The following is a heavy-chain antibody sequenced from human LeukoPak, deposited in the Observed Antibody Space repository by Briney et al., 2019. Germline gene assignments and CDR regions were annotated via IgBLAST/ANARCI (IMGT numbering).Heavy chain of an antibody. J-gene: IGHJ4*02. V-gene: IGHV3-21*01. CDR2: ISSSSSYI. CDR1: GFTFSSYS. Sequence: GGSLRLSCAASGFTFSSYSMNWVRQARGKGLEWVSSISSSSSYIYYADSVKGRFTISRDNAKNSLYLQMNSLRAEDTAVYYCARSVSSTSWEFDYWGQGTLVTVSS. CDR3: ARSVSSTSWEFDY. D-gene: IGHD2-2*01.